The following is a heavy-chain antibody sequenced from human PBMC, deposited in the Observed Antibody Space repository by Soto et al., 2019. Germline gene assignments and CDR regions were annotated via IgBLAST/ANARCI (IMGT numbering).Heavy chain of an antibody. D-gene: IGHD3-22*01. V-gene: IGHV2-5*02. J-gene: IGHJ4*02. CDR2: IYWDNDK. Sequence: QITLKESGPTLVKPTQTLTLTCTFSGFSLSTNGVGVGWIRQPPGKALECLALIYWDNDKRYSPSLRNRLTITKDTSKNQVVHQMTNMDPEHTATYYCAYRLCDRSCAWDVGYFSSWGQGSLVTVSS. CDR3: AYRLCDRSCAWDVGYFSS. CDR1: GFSLSTNGVG.